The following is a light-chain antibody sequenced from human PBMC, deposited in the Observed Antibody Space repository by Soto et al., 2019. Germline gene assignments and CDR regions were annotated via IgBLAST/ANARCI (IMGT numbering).Light chain of an antibody. CDR3: QQTDSFPT. V-gene: IGKV1-12*01. Sequence: DVHMTQSPSSVSASLGDRVTITFRASQDIATWIAWYQQKPGKAPTLLISGASNLQSGVPSRFSGGGSGTDFTLTISTLQPEDFATYYCQQTDSFPTFGRGTRLEI. CDR1: QDIATW. CDR2: GAS. J-gene: IGKJ5*01.